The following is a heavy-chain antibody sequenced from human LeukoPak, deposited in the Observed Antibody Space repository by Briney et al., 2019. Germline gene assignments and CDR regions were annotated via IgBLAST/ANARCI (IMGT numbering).Heavy chain of an antibody. D-gene: IGHD6-13*01. CDR3: AKAAAGTRAWLDP. J-gene: IGHJ5*02. CDR1: GYTFTSYD. CDR2: MNPNSGNT. Sequence: ASVKVSCKASGYTFTSYDINWVRQATGQGLEWMGWMNPNSGNTGYAQKFQGRVTMTRNTSISTAYMELSSLRSEDTAVYYCAKAAAGTRAWLDPWGQGTLVTVSS. V-gene: IGHV1-8*01.